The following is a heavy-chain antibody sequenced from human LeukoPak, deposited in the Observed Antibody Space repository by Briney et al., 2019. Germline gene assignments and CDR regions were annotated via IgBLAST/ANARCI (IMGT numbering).Heavy chain of an antibody. D-gene: IGHD4-23*01. Sequence: ASVKVSCKASGYTFTGYYMHWVRQAPGQGLEWMGWINPNSGGTNYAQKFQGRVTTTRDTSISTAYMELSRLRSDDTAVYYCARFVDYGGNSVLYYFDYWGQGTLVTVSS. CDR3: ARFVDYGGNSVLYYFDY. J-gene: IGHJ4*02. CDR1: GYTFTGYY. V-gene: IGHV1-2*02. CDR2: INPNSGGT.